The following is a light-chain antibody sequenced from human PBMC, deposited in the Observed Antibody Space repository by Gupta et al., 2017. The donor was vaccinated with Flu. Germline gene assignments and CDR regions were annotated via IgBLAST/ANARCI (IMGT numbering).Light chain of an antibody. V-gene: IGLV2-14*01. CDR2: EVN. CDR1: SRDVGGYNY. CDR3: SSYTSTTTLGV. Sequence: QSALTQPASVSGSPGQSITISCTGTSRDVGGYNYVSWYQHHPGKAPKLIIYEVNYRPSGVSDRFSGSKSGNTASLTISWLQAEDEADYYCSSYTSTTTLGVFGGGTKLTAL. J-gene: IGLJ3*02.